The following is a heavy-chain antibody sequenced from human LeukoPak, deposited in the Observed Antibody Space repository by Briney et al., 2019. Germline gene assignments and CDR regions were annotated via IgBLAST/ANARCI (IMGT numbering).Heavy chain of an antibody. CDR3: ARDGREWELDY. CDR1: GFTFNRYG. Sequence: GGSLRLSCAASGFTFNRYGMSWVRQAPGKGLEWVSAISGSGGTTYYADSVKGRFTISRDNSKNTLYLQINSLRAEDTAVYYCARDGREWELDYWGQGTLVTVSS. D-gene: IGHD1-26*01. V-gene: IGHV3-23*01. CDR2: ISGSGGTT. J-gene: IGHJ4*02.